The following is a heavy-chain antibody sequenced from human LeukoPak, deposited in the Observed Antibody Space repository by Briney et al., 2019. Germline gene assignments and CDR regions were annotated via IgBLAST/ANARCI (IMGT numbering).Heavy chain of an antibody. D-gene: IGHD1-1*01. CDR3: ARARPFGTYYMDV. Sequence: PGGSLRLSCAASGFTFSDYYMSWIRQAPGKGLEWVSYISSRSGSTIYYADSVKGRFTISRDNAKNSLYLQMNSLRAEDTAVYYCARARPFGTYYMDVWGKGTTVTVSS. CDR1: GFTFSDYY. CDR2: ISSRSGSTI. J-gene: IGHJ6*03. V-gene: IGHV3-11*04.